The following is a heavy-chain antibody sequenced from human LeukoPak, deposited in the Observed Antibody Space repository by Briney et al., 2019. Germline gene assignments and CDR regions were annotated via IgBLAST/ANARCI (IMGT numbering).Heavy chain of an antibody. V-gene: IGHV4-59*01. CDR2: VYYSGNT. J-gene: IGHJ3*02. CDR3: ARDTRDAFDI. Sequence: SETLSLTCTVSGGSISGFYWNWIRQPPWKGLEWIGYVYYSGNTNYNPSLKSRVIISLDTSKNQFSLKLRSVTAADTAVYYCARDTRDAFDIWGQGTMVTVSS. CDR1: GGSISGFY.